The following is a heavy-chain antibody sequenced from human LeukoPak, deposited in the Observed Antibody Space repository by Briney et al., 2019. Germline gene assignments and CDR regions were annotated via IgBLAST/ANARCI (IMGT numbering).Heavy chain of an antibody. D-gene: IGHD2-15*01. Sequence: GASVKVSCKASGYTFTSYAMHWVRQAGGQRLEWMGGINAGNGNTKDSKKLQGRVTINRDTSASTAYMELSSLRSEDTAVYYCARAVVVVSATPIGWFDPWGQGTLVTLSS. V-gene: IGHV1-3*01. CDR3: ARAVVVVSATPIGWFDP. CDR2: INAGNGNT. CDR1: GYTFTSYA. J-gene: IGHJ5*02.